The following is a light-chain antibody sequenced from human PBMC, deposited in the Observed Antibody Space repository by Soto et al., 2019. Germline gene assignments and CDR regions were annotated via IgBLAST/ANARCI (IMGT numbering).Light chain of an antibody. J-gene: IGLJ2*01. CDR1: NIGSKS. CDR3: QVWDSSSDHVV. Sequence: SYELTHPPSVSVAPGTTARITCGGNNIGSKSVHWYQQKPGQAPVLVIYYDSDRPSGIPERVSGSNSGNTATLTSSRVEAGDEADYYCQVWDSSSDHVVFGGGTKLTVL. CDR2: YDS. V-gene: IGLV3-21*04.